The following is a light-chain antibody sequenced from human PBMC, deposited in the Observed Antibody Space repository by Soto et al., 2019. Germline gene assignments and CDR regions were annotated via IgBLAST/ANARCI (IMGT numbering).Light chain of an antibody. Sequence: DIQLTQFPSSLSPPLGDRATITSRPSQGITSYLAWYQQKPGNVPKLLIYAASTLQSGVPSRFSGSGFGTQFTLTISSLQPEDFATYYCQQVNSYPITFGQGTRLEI. CDR3: QQVNSYPIT. J-gene: IGKJ5*01. V-gene: IGKV1-9*01. CDR1: QGITSY. CDR2: AAS.